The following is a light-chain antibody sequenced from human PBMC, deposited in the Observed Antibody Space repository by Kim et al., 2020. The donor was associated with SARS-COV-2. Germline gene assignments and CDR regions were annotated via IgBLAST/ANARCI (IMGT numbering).Light chain of an antibody. V-gene: IGKV1-5*03. CDR3: QQYNSYSFT. CDR2: KAS. CDR1: QSISSW. J-gene: IGKJ3*01. Sequence: ASVGDRVTITCRASQSISSWLAWYQQKPGKAPKLLIYKASSLESGVPSRFSGSGSGTEFTLTISSLEPDDFATYYCQQYNSYSFTFGPGTKVDIK.